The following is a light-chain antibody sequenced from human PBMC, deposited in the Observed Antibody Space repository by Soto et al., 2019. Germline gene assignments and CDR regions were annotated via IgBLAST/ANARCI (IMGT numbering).Light chain of an antibody. J-gene: IGKJ1*01. Sequence: DIQMTQSPSSLSASVGDRVTITCQASQDISNYLNWYQQKPGKAPKLLIYAASTLQSGVPSRFSGSGSGTEFTLTISSLQPEDFATYYCQQLNSYPPTFGQGTKVDIK. V-gene: IGKV1-9*01. CDR2: AAS. CDR1: QDISNY. CDR3: QQLNSYPPT.